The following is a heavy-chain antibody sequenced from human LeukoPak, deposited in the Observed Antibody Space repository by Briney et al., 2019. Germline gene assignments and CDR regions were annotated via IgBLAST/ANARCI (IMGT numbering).Heavy chain of an antibody. CDR2: IRSKASGGTI. CDR1: GFTSSDYG. V-gene: IGHV3-49*04. J-gene: IGHJ4*02. Sequence: GGSLRLSCTGSGFTSSDYGTSWVRRAPGKGLEWVGCIRSKASGGTIEYAASVKGRFSIARDDSKSIAYLQMNSLKTGDTAVYYCTRDAYSTGWNSDYWGQGTLVTVSS. CDR3: TRDAYSTGWNSDY. D-gene: IGHD6-19*01.